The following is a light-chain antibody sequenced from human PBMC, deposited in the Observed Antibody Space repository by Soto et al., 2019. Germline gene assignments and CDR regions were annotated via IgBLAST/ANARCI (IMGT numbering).Light chain of an antibody. CDR2: VVS. CDR3: QQYNIYPLT. Sequence: DVLMTQSPSSLSASVGDRVTITCRASQDINSWLAWYQQKPGKAHKSQIYVVSSLKTGVPLRFSGSRSGTVFTLTISSLPPEDAANYYCQQYNIYPLTFGGGTKVEIK. J-gene: IGKJ4*01. V-gene: IGKV1D-16*01. CDR1: QDINSW.